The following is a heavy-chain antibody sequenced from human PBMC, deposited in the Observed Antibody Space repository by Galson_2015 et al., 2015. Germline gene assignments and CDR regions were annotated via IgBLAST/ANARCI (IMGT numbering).Heavy chain of an antibody. CDR1: GFTFSNAW. Sequence: SLRLSCAASGFTFSNAWMSWVRQAPGKGLEWVGRIKSKTDGGTTDYAAPVKGRFTISRDDSKNTLYLQMNSLKTEDTAVYYCTTLGYCSSTSCYPGHWFDPWGQGTLVTVSS. V-gene: IGHV3-15*01. J-gene: IGHJ5*02. D-gene: IGHD2-2*01. CDR3: TTLGYCSSTSCYPGHWFDP. CDR2: IKSKTDGGTT.